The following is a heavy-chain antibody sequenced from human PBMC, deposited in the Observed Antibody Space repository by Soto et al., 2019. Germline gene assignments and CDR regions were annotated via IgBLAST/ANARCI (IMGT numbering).Heavy chain of an antibody. CDR1: GGSISPYY. J-gene: IGHJ4*02. D-gene: IGHD3-10*01. V-gene: IGHV4-59*12. CDR3: VSYGSGNYYSGYAFDF. CDR2: IYYGGST. Sequence: PSETLSLTCTVSGGSISPYYWSWIRQPPGRGLEWVGYIYYGGSTSYNPSLKSRVTISVETSKNQFSLELSSVTAADTAVYYCVSYGSGNYYSGYAFDFWSQGSLVTVSS.